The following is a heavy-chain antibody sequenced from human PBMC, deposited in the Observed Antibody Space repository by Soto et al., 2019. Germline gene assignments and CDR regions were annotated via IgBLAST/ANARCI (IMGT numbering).Heavy chain of an antibody. V-gene: IGHV1-69*13. Sequence: SVKVSCKASGGTFSSYAISWVRQAPGQGLEWMGGIITIFGTANYAQKFQGRVTITADESTSTAYMELSSLRSEDTAVYYCARDLLEAYYDSSGLAMDVWGQGTTVTVSS. CDR1: GGTFSSYA. J-gene: IGHJ6*02. CDR3: ARDLLEAYYDSSGLAMDV. CDR2: IITIFGTA. D-gene: IGHD3-22*01.